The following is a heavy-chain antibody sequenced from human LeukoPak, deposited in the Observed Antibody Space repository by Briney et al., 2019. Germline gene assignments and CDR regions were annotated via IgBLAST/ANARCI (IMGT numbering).Heavy chain of an antibody. CDR1: GGSISSGGYY. J-gene: IGHJ4*02. V-gene: IGHV4-31*03. CDR3: ARGHRGYSYGYDY. Sequence: SETLSLTCTVSGGSISSGGYYWSWIRQHPGKGLEWIGYIYYSGSTYYNPSLKSRVTISVDTSKNQFSLKLSSVTAADTAVYYCARGHRGYSYGYDYWGQGTLVTVSS. CDR2: IYYSGST. D-gene: IGHD5-18*01.